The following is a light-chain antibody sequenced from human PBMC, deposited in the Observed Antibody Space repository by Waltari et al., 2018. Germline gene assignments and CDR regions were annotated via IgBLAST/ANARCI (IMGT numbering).Light chain of an antibody. Sequence: SYVLTQPPSVSVAPGKTARISCAGQNIRDKTVHWYQQKPGQAPGVVIYDSTARPSGIPDRFSGSDPATLTIARVEAGDEADYYCQVWDDTRDQPVFGGGTRLTVL. V-gene: IGLV3-21*03. J-gene: IGLJ2*01. CDR1: NIRDKT. CDR2: DST. CDR3: QVWDDTRDQPV.